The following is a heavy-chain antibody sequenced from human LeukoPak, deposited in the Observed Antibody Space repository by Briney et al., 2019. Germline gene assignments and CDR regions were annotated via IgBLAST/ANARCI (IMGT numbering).Heavy chain of an antibody. CDR3: AREWGTGFDP. CDR2: ISYDGSNK. J-gene: IGHJ5*02. Sequence: GGSLRLSCAASGFTFSSYAMHWVRQAPGKGLEWVAVISYDGSNKYYADFVKGRFTISRDNSKNTLYLQMNSLRAEDTAVYYCAREWGTGFDPWGQGTLVTVSS. V-gene: IGHV3-30-3*01. CDR1: GFTFSSYA. D-gene: IGHD1-1*01.